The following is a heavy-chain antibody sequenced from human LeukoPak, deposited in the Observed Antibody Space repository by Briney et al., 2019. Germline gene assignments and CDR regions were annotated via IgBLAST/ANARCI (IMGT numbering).Heavy chain of an antibody. Sequence: GASVKVSCKASGGTFSSYAISWVRQAPGQGLEWMGGIIPIFGTANYAQKFQGRVTITADESTSTAYMELSSLRSEDTAVYYRASPSGYDLYYYYMDVWGKGTTVTVSS. J-gene: IGHJ6*03. CDR1: GGTFSSYA. CDR3: ASPSGYDLYYYYMDV. CDR2: IIPIFGTA. D-gene: IGHD5-12*01. V-gene: IGHV1-69*13.